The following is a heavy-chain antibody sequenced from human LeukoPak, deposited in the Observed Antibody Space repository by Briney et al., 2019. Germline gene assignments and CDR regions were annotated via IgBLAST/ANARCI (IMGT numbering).Heavy chain of an antibody. V-gene: IGHV4-61*01. CDR2: IHYTGSP. Sequence: SETLSLTCTVSGGSVSSGNYYWSWIRQPPGKGLEWIGYIHYTGSPNYNPSLKSRVTISVDTSKNQFSLRLNSVTAADTAVYYCARVDTVTTTFDYWGQGTQVTVSS. J-gene: IGHJ4*02. CDR3: ARVDTVTTTFDY. CDR1: GGSVSSGNYY. D-gene: IGHD4-17*01.